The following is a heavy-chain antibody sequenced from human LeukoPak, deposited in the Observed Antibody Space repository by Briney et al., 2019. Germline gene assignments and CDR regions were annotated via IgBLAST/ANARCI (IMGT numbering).Heavy chain of an antibody. CDR1: GFTLSSCW. Sequence: GGSLRLSCAVSGFTLSSCWMHWVRQGPGKGLVWVSRINGDGSSTTYVDSVKGRFTISRDNAKNTLYLQMNSLRAEDTAVYYCARGPYSMDLWGQGTLVIVSS. V-gene: IGHV3-74*01. CDR3: ARGPYSMDL. J-gene: IGHJ4*02. D-gene: IGHD5-12*01. CDR2: INGDGSST.